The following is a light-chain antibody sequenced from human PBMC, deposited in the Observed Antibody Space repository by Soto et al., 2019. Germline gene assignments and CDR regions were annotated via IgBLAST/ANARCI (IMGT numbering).Light chain of an antibody. CDR1: QSVRSW. Sequence: DIQMTQSPATLSASVGDRVTNTCRASQSVRSWLAWYQQKPGTAPKLLIFDASRLESGVPSRFSGSASGTEFTLTISSLQPDDFATYYYQQYDNYPLTIGGGTQVEIK. J-gene: IGKJ4*01. CDR3: QQYDNYPLT. V-gene: IGKV1-5*01. CDR2: DAS.